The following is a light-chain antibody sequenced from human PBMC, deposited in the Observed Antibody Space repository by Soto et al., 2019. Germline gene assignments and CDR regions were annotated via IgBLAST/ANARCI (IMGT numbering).Light chain of an antibody. J-gene: IGKJ3*01. CDR2: YAS. Sequence: EMVMTQSPATLSVSPGERVTLSCRASESVHRNLAWYQQKPGQGPSLLIYYASTRATGVPDRFTGSGSGTEFTLTISSLQSEYSGLYHCQHYRNWPPTFGPGTKVEIK. V-gene: IGKV3-15*01. CDR3: QHYRNWPPT. CDR1: ESVHRN.